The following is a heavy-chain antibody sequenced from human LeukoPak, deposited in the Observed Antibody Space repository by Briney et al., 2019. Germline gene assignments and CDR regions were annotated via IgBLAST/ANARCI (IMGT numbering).Heavy chain of an antibody. CDR2: IYYSGST. CDR1: GGSISSGDYY. V-gene: IGHV4-30-4*02. J-gene: IGHJ4*02. CDR3: ARAPLLWFGELVY. Sequence: SETLSLTCTVSGGSISSGDYYWSWIRQPPGKGLEWIGYIYYSGSTYYNPSLKSRVTISVDTSKNQFSLKLSSVTAADTAVYYCARAPLLWFGELVYWGQGTLVTVSS. D-gene: IGHD3-10*01.